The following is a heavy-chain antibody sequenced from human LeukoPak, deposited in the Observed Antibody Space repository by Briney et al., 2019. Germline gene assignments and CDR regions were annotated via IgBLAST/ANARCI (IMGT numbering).Heavy chain of an antibody. V-gene: IGHV4-61*01. CDR3: ARVGGTNYYYYGMDV. Sequence: SETLSLTCTVSGGSVSSASFFWSWIRQPPGKGLEWIGYIYDSGSTNYNPSLKSRVTISVDTSKNQFSLKLSSVTAADTAVYYCARVGGTNYYYYGMDVWGQGTTVTVSS. CDR2: IYDSGST. D-gene: IGHD1-1*01. J-gene: IGHJ6*02. CDR1: GGSVSSASFF.